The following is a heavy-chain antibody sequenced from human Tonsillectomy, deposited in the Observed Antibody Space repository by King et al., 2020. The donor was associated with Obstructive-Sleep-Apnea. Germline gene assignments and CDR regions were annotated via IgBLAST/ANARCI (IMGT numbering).Heavy chain of an antibody. CDR3: ARQGGYCGGDCYPGYFDL. Sequence: VQLVESGGGVVQPGRSLRLSCAASGFSFSNYGMLWVRQAPGKGLEWVAVIWYDGSNKYYADSVKGRFTISRDNSKNTLYLQMNRLRAEDTAVYYCARQGGYCGGDCYPGYFDLWGRGTLGTVSS. D-gene: IGHD2-21*02. CDR2: IWYDGSNK. J-gene: IGHJ2*01. V-gene: IGHV3-33*01. CDR1: GFSFSNYG.